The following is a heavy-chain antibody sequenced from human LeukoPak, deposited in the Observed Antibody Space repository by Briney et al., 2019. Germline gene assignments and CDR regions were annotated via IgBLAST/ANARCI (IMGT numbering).Heavy chain of an antibody. V-gene: IGHV7-4-1*02. CDR1: GYTFTSYA. CDR2: INTNTGNP. J-gene: IGHJ4*02. CDR3: ARDLRPMVAATPGY. Sequence: ASVKVSCKASGYTFTSYAMNWVRQAPGQGLEWMGWINTNTGNPTYAQGFTGRFVFSLDTSVSTAYLQISSLKTEDTAVYYCARDLRPMVAATPGYWGQGTLVTVSS. D-gene: IGHD2-15*01.